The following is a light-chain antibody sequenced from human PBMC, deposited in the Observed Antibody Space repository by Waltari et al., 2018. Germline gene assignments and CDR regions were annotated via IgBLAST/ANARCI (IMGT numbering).Light chain of an antibody. V-gene: IGKV4-1*01. CDR2: WTS. CDR3: QQYYSIPYT. Sequence: DIVMTQSPDFLPVSLVERATISCRSSQSGFHSSTYGNAIAWFQQRPGQPPKLLIYWTSTRESGVPDRFSGSGSGTDFTLTISSLQAEDVAVYYCQQYYSIPYTFGPGTKLEIK. CDR1: QSGFHSSTYGNA. J-gene: IGKJ2*01.